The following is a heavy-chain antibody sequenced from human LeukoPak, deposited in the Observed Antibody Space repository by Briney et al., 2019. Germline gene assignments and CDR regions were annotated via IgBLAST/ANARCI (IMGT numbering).Heavy chain of an antibody. D-gene: IGHD3-3*02. CDR1: GFTFSSYW. V-gene: IGHV3-7*01. CDR2: IKQDGSEK. Sequence: GGSLRLSCAASGFTFSSYWMSWVRQAPGKGLEWVANIKQDGSEKYYADSVKGRFTISRDNSKNTLYLQMNSLRAEDTAVYYCAKDFLGFLEWLPPDYWGQGTLVTVSS. CDR3: AKDFLGFLEWLPPDY. J-gene: IGHJ4*02.